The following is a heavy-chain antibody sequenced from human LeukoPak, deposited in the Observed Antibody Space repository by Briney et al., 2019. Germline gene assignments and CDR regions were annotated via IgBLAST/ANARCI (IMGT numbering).Heavy chain of an antibody. V-gene: IGHV4-34*01. D-gene: IGHD3-10*01. CDR2: ISHSGST. Sequence: SETLSLTCAVYGGSFSGYYWSWIRQPPGKGLEWIGEISHSGSTNYNPSLKSRVTISVDTSKNQFSLKLSSVTAADTAVYYCARPPYGSGSYPFYYYYMDVWGKGTTVTVSS. J-gene: IGHJ6*03. CDR1: GGSFSGYY. CDR3: ARPPYGSGSYPFYYYYMDV.